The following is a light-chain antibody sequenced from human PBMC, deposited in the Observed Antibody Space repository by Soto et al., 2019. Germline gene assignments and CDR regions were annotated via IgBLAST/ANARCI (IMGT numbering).Light chain of an antibody. Sequence: DIQMTQSPSTLSASVGDRVTITCRASQSCGTSLAWYQQRPGKAPNLLIYKSSNLESGAPSRFSGSGSVTEFTLTISSVQPDDFATYYCQQYNNYWTFGQGTKVEI. J-gene: IGKJ1*01. CDR3: QQYNNYWT. CDR1: QSCGTS. V-gene: IGKV1-5*03. CDR2: KSS.